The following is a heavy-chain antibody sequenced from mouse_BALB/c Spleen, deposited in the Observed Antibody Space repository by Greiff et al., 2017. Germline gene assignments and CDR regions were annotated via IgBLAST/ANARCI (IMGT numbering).Heavy chain of an antibody. CDR1: GFTFSSYA. Sequence: DVHLVESGGGLVQPGGSLKLSCAASGFTFSSYAMSWVRQTPEKRLEWVASISSGGSTYYPDSVKGRFTISRDNARNILYLQMSSLRSEDTAMYYCARGGNGYYGAYWGQGTLVTVSA. D-gene: IGHD2-3*01. V-gene: IGHV5-6-5*01. J-gene: IGHJ3*01. CDR2: ISSGGST. CDR3: ARGGNGYYGAY.